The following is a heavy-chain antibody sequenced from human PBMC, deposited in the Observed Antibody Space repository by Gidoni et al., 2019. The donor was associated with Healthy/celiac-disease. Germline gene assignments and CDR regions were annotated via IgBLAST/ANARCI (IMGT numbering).Heavy chain of an antibody. J-gene: IGHJ3*02. D-gene: IGHD1-26*01. V-gene: IGHV3-9*01. CDR3: AKDMGDI. CDR2: ISWNSGRI. CDR1: GFTFDDYA. Sequence: EVHLVESGVGLVQPGRSLRLSCSASGFTFDDYAMHWVREAPGKGLEWGSGISWNSGRIGDADSVKGRFTISRDNAKNSMYLQMNSLRAEDTALYYCAKDMGDIWGQGTMVTVSS.